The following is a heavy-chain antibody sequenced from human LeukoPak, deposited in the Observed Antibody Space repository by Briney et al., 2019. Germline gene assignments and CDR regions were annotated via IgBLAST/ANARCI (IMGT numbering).Heavy chain of an antibody. Sequence: GASVKVSCKVSGYTLTELSMHWVRQAPGKGLGWMGGFDPEDGETIYAQKFQGRVTMTEDTSTDTAYMELSSLRSEDTAVYYCATRGSSIAVADYFDYWGQGTLVTVSS. CDR3: ATRGSSIAVADYFDY. CDR1: GYTLTELS. V-gene: IGHV1-24*01. CDR2: FDPEDGET. J-gene: IGHJ4*02. D-gene: IGHD6-19*01.